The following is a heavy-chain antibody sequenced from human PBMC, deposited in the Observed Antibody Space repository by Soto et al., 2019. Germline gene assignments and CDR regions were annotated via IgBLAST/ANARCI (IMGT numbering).Heavy chain of an antibody. D-gene: IGHD1-20*01. CDR3: ARGPITQTSFIDH. CDR1: GFTFSSYP. CDR2: ISYDGGNQ. V-gene: IGHV3-30-3*01. J-gene: IGHJ4*02. Sequence: GGSLRLSCEASGFTFSSYPMHWVRQAPGKGLEWVTVISYDGGNQYYAASVKGRFTISRDNSKDTLYLQMHSLRSDDTAVYFCARGPITQTSFIDHWGQGTLVTVSS.